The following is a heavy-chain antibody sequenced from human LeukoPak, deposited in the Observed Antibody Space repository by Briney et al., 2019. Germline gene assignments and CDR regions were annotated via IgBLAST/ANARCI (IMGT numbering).Heavy chain of an antibody. CDR1: GYTFTGYY. CDR2: INPNSGGT. J-gene: IGHJ4*02. V-gene: IGHV1-2*06. CDR3: ARVEDDSSGYYYVGYYFDY. Sequence: ASVKVSCKASGYTFTGYYMHWVRQAPGQGLEWMGRINPNSGGTNYAQKFQGRVTMTRDTSISTAYMELSRLRSDDTAVYYCARVEDDSSGYYYVGYYFDYWGQGTLVTVSS. D-gene: IGHD3-22*01.